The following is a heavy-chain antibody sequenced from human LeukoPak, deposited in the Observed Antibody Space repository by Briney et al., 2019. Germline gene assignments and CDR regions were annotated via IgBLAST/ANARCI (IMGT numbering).Heavy chain of an antibody. CDR1: GGSFSGYY. CDR2: INHSGST. J-gene: IGHJ4*02. V-gene: IGHV4-34*01. Sequence: SETLSLTCAVYGGSFSGYYWSWIRQPPGKGLERIGEINHSGSTNYNPSLKSRVTISVDTSKNQFSLKLSSVTAADTAVYYCARANLEEGYSGYVPYWGQGTLVTVSS. D-gene: IGHD5-12*01. CDR3: ARANLEEGYSGYVPY.